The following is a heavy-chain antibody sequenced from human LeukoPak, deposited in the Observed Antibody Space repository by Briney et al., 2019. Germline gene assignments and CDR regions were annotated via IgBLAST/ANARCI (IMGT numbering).Heavy chain of an antibody. V-gene: IGHV1-69*13. D-gene: IGHD6-6*01. CDR1: GGTFSSYA. CDR3: ARAGSSIAAPNYYYYGMDV. CDR2: IIPIFGTA. Sequence: ASVEVSCKASGGTFSSYAISWVRQAPGQGLEWMGGIIPIFGTANYAQKFQGRVTITADESTSTAYMELSSLRSEDTAVYYCARAGSSIAAPNYYYYGMDVWGQGTTVTVSS. J-gene: IGHJ6*02.